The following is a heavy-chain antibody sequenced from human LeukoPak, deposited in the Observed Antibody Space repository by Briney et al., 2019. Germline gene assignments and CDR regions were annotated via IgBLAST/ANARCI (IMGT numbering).Heavy chain of an antibody. CDR1: EYSFSNHW. J-gene: IGHJ6*02. Sequence: HGESLKSSCKGSEYSFSNHWIGWVRQMPGKGLEWMGIIYPGDSDTRYSPSFQGQVTISADTSISTAFLQWSSLKASDTAMYYCARHKGKARYSSSWYDNGMDVWGQGTTVTVSS. D-gene: IGHD6-13*01. CDR2: IYPGDSDT. V-gene: IGHV5-51*01. CDR3: ARHKGKARYSSSWYDNGMDV.